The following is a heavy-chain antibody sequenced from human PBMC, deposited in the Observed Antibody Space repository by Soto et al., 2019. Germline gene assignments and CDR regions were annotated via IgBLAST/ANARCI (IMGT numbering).Heavy chain of an antibody. Sequence: SVKVSCKASGGTFSSYAISWVRQAPGQGLEWMGGIIPIFGTANYAQKFQGRVTITADESTSTAHMELSSLRSEDTAVYYCAREREEVVATIKYDAFDIWGQGTMVTVSS. D-gene: IGHD5-12*01. CDR2: IIPIFGTA. J-gene: IGHJ3*02. CDR1: GGTFSSYA. V-gene: IGHV1-69*13. CDR3: AREREEVVATIKYDAFDI.